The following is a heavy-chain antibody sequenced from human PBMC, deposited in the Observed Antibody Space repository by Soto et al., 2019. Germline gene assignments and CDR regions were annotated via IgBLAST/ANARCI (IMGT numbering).Heavy chain of an antibody. CDR1: GYTFTSYG. J-gene: IGHJ4*02. D-gene: IGHD1-1*01. Sequence: QVHLVQSVAEVKKPGASVKVSCKASGYTFTSYGITWVRHAPGQGREWKGWLSAHNGNTYYAQKLQCRVTVTRDTSTSTAYMELRSLRSDDTAVYYCARGRYGDYWGQGALVTVSS. CDR2: LSAHNGNT. V-gene: IGHV1-18*01. CDR3: ARGRYGDY.